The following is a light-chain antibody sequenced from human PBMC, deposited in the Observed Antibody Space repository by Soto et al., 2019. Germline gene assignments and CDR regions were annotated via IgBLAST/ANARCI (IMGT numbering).Light chain of an antibody. V-gene: IGKV3-20*01. CDR2: GAS. Sequence: ESVLTQSPGTLSLSPGERATLSCRASQSVRSSFLAWYQLKPGQAPRLLIYGASSRATGIPDRFSGSGSGTDLTLTISRLEPEDFAVYCCQQYDSSPWTFGQGTKVEIK. J-gene: IGKJ1*01. CDR1: QSVRSSF. CDR3: QQYDSSPWT.